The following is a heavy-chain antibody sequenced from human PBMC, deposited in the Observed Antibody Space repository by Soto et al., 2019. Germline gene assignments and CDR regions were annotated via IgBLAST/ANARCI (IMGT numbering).Heavy chain of an antibody. Sequence: SETLSLTCTVSGGPINTFYWSWVRQPAGKGLEWIGRIFSSGSTSFNPSLESRVAMSVDTSKNHFSLNLSSVTAADMAVYYCAREGSYSAYNFAHGIQLWSFDFWGQGALVTV. V-gene: IGHV4-4*07. CDR1: GGPINTFY. CDR3: AREGSYSAYNFAHGIQLWSFDF. J-gene: IGHJ4*02. D-gene: IGHD5-12*01. CDR2: IFSSGST.